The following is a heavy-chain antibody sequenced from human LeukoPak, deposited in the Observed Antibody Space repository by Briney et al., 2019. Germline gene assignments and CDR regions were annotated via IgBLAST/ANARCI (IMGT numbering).Heavy chain of an antibody. V-gene: IGHV3-23*01. D-gene: IGHD4-17*01. J-gene: IGHJ1*01. CDR2: ISGSGGST. CDR3: ANIYGDYGAGYFQH. Sequence: GGPLRLPWEPPGSPSRGISMNWARQAPGKGLEWFSAISGSGGSTYYADSVKGRFTISRDNSKNTLYLQMNSLRAEDTAVYYCANIYGDYGAGYFQHWGQGTLVTVSS. CDR1: GSPSRGIS.